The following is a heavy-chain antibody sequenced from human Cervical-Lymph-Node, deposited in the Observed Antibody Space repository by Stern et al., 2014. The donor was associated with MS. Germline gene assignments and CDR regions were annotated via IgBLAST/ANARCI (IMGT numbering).Heavy chain of an antibody. D-gene: IGHD5-12*01. V-gene: IGHV4-59*01. CDR2: IYYSGST. Sequence: QVQLQGSGPGLVKPSEPLSLTCTVSGGSISSYYWSWIRQPPGKGLEWIGYIYYSGSTNYNPSLKSRVTISVDTSKNQFSLKLSSVTAADTAVYYCARLGYSGYNYWGQGTLVTVSS. J-gene: IGHJ4*02. CDR3: ARLGYSGYNY. CDR1: GGSISSYY.